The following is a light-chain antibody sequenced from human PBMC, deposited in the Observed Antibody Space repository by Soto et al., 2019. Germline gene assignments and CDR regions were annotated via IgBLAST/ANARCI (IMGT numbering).Light chain of an antibody. J-gene: IGKJ2*01. CDR1: QSISSY. Sequence: DIQVTQSPSSLSASVGDRVTITCRASQSISSYVNWYQQKPGKAPKLLIYAASTLQSGVPSRFSGSGSGTDFTLTISSLQPEDFATYYCQQSYSTPYTFGQGTKLEIK. CDR3: QQSYSTPYT. V-gene: IGKV1-39*01. CDR2: AAS.